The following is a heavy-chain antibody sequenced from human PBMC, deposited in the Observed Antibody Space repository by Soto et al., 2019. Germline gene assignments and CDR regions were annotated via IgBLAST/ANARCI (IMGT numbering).Heavy chain of an antibody. CDR2: ISAYSGKT. V-gene: IGHV1-18*01. J-gene: IGHJ4*02. CDR3: ATDPYLGDHKY. Sequence: QVQLVQSGGEVKKPGASVKVSCKTSGYTFTTYGISWVRQAPGQGLEWVGWISAYSGKTHYAQKFQGKVTMTTDTSTNTASLEPRSLRADDSAVYYCATDPYLGDHKYWGQGTLVTVSS. CDR1: GYTFTTYG. D-gene: IGHD3-16*01.